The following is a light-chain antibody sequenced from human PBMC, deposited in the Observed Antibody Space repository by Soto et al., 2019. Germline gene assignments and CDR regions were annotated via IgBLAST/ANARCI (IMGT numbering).Light chain of an antibody. Sequence: ETVLTQSPGTVSLSPGERATLSCTTSQSVRSNYLAWYQQKPGQAPRLLIYGVFNRATGIPDRFSGSGSGTDFTLTISGLEPEDSAVYYCQPSDGSPRTFGQGTKVEI. CDR2: GVF. CDR3: QPSDGSPRT. V-gene: IGKV3-20*01. J-gene: IGKJ2*01. CDR1: QSVRSNY.